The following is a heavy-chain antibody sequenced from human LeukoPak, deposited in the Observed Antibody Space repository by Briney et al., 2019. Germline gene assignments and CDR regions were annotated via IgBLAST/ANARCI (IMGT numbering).Heavy chain of an antibody. Sequence: PSETLSLTCAVYGGSFSGYYWSWIRQPPGKGLEWIGEINHSGSTNYNPSLKSRVTISVDTSKNQFSLKLSSVTAADTAVYYCARDGPPTYCSSTSCYFGYWGQGTLVTVSS. D-gene: IGHD2-2*01. V-gene: IGHV4-34*01. J-gene: IGHJ4*02. CDR3: ARDGPPTYCSSTSCYFGY. CDR1: GGSFSGYY. CDR2: INHSGST.